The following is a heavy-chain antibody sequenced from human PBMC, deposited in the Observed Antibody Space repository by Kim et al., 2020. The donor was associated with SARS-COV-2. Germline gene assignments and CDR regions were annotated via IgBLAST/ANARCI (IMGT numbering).Heavy chain of an antibody. D-gene: IGHD5-12*01. J-gene: IGHJ4*02. CDR3: ARVERRDGYNYFDY. V-gene: IGHV1-46*01. Sequence: AQKFQGRVTMTRDTSTSTVYMELSSLRSEDTAVYYCARVERRDGYNYFDYWGQGTLVTVSS.